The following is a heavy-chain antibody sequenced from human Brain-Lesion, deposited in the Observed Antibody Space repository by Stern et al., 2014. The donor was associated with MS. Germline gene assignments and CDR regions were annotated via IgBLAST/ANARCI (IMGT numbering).Heavy chain of an antibody. V-gene: IGHV4-61*02. J-gene: IGHJ6*02. CDR3: ARGRVVSGFQYYATDV. Sequence: VQLVESGPGLVKPSQTLSLSCTVSGGSISSGGYYWSWIRQPAGKGLEWIGRIFNSGRTRYHPSLKERGTISKNKPKNQFHPRLTPMTAADTAVYYCARGRVVSGFQYYATDVWGQGTTVIVSS. CDR2: IFNSGRT. CDR1: GGSISSGGYY. D-gene: IGHD3-22*01.